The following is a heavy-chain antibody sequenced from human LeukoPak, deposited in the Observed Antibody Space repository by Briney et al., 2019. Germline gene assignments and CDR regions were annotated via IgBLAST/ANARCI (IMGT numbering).Heavy chain of an antibody. V-gene: IGHV3-30-3*01. CDR3: ARDPGGIAARNGMDV. Sequence: PGGSLRLSCAASGFTFSSYAMHWVRQAPGKGLEWVAVISYDGSNKYYADSVKGRFTISRDNSKNTLYLQMNSLRAEDTAVYYCARDPGGIAARNGMDVWGQGTTVTVSS. CDR1: GFTFSSYA. J-gene: IGHJ6*02. D-gene: IGHD6-6*01. CDR2: ISYDGSNK.